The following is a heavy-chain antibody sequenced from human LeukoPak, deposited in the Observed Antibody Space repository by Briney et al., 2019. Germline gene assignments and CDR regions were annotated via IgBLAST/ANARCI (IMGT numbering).Heavy chain of an antibody. D-gene: IGHD6-13*01. CDR2: ISGSGGST. J-gene: IGHJ4*02. CDR1: GFTFSSYT. V-gene: IGHV3-23*01. CDR3: AKDGPYSSRDRGDY. Sequence: HPGGSLRLSCAASGFTFSSYTMSWVRQAPGKGLEWVSAISGSGGSTYYADSVKGRFTISRDNSKNTLYLQMNSLRAEDTAVYYCAKDGPYSSRDRGDYWGQGTLVTVSS.